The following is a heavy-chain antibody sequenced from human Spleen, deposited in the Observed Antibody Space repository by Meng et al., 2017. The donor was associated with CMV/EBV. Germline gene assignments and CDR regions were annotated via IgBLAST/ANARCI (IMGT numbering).Heavy chain of an antibody. J-gene: IGHJ5*02. CDR3: ARASTYGSESFDP. CDR1: RYSLNGYY. D-gene: IGHD3-10*01. CDR2: INPKHGGT. V-gene: IGHV1-2*02. Sequence: KACRYSLNGYYMQWRRPAPGQGLAWMGWINPKHGGTNYAHKFQGRVPMTSDTSISPVYMELSRLRFDDTARYSWARASTYGSESFDPWGQGTLVTVSS.